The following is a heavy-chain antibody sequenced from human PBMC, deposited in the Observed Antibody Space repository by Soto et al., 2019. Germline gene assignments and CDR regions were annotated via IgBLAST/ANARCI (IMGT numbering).Heavy chain of an antibody. J-gene: IGHJ4*02. CDR3: TRDRRGPQHYFDY. CDR1: GFTFSSYS. Sequence: GGSLRLSCAASGFTFSSYSMNWVRQAPGKGLEWVSRINTDGSDTSYADSVKGRFTISRDNAKNTVYLQMNSLRAEDTAVYYCTRDRRGPQHYFDYWGQGNMVTVSS. CDR2: INTDGSDT. V-gene: IGHV3-74*01. D-gene: IGHD3-10*01.